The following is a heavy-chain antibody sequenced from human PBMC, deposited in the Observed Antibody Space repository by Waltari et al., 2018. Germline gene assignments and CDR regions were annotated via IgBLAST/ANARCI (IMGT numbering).Heavy chain of an antibody. CDR1: GGSFSGYY. CDR2: INHSGST. J-gene: IGHJ5*02. D-gene: IGHD2-15*01. CDR3: AKALGYCSGGSCYSVWFDP. V-gene: IGHV4-34*01. Sequence: QVQLQQWGAGLLKPSETLSLTCAVYGGSFSGYYWSWIRQPPGKGLEWIGEINHSGSTNYNPALKIRVTMSVDTSKNQFSLKLSSVTAADTAVYYCAKALGYCSGGSCYSVWFDPWGQGTLVTVSS.